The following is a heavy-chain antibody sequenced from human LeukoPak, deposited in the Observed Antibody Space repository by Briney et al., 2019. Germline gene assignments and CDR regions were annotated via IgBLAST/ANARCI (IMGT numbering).Heavy chain of an antibody. J-gene: IGHJ5*02. D-gene: IGHD3-10*01. CDR3: ARGITMVRGVIRTRGYNWFDP. V-gene: IGHV1-69*05. CDR2: IIPIFGTA. Sequence: GSSVKVSCKASGGTFSSYAISWVRQAPGQGLEWMGGIIPIFGTANYAQKFQGRVTITTDESTSTAYMELSSLRSEDMAVYYCARGITMVRGVIRTRGYNWFDPWGQGTLVTVSS. CDR1: GGTFSSYA.